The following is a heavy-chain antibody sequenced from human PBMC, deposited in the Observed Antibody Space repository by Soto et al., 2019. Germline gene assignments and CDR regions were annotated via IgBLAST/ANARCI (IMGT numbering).Heavy chain of an antibody. D-gene: IGHD3-10*01. J-gene: IGHJ4*02. CDR1: GGTFSSYA. CDR2: IIPVFGTA. V-gene: IGHV1-69*01. CDR3: SRDRFGGSGSYEDY. Sequence: QVQLVQSGAEVKKPGSSVKVSCKASGGTFSSYAISWVRQAPGQGLEWMGGIIPVFGTANCAQKFQGRVTIAADDSSSTAYMELGSLRSEDTAVYYCSRDRFGGSGSYEDYWGQGTLVTVFS.